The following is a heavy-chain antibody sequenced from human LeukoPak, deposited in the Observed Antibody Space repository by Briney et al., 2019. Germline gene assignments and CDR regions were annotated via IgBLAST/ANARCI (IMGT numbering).Heavy chain of an antibody. J-gene: IGHJ5*02. CDR1: GFPFSDHN. CDR3: ARDQVPYDILTGYSANNWFDP. D-gene: IGHD3-9*01. Sequence: GGSLRLSCEASGFPFSDHNMDWVRQAPEKGLEWVSSISSSSSYIYYADSVKGRFTVSRDNAKNSLYLQMNSLRAEDTAVYYCARDQVPYDILTGYSANNWFDPWGQGTLVTVSS. V-gene: IGHV3-21*01. CDR2: ISSSSSYI.